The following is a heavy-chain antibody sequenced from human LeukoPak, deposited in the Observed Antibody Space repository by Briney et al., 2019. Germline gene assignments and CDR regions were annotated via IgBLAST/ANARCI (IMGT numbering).Heavy chain of an antibody. Sequence: ASVKVSCKASGYTFTSYAMNWVRQAPGQGLEWMGWINTNTGNPTYAQGFTGRFVFSLDTSVSTAYLQISSLKAEDTAVYYCARGGRIAARPVWFDPWGQGTLVTVSS. CDR2: INTNTGNP. D-gene: IGHD6-6*01. J-gene: IGHJ5*02. CDR3: ARGGRIAARPVWFDP. V-gene: IGHV7-4-1*02. CDR1: GYTFTSYA.